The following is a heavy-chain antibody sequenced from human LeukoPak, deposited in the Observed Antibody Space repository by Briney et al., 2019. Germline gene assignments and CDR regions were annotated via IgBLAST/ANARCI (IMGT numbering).Heavy chain of an antibody. J-gene: IGHJ4*02. V-gene: IGHV3-30*03. Sequence: PGGSLRLSCAASGFTFSSYGMHWVRQAPGKGLEWVAVISYDGSNKYYADSVKGRFTISRDNAKNSLYLQMNSLRAEDTAVYYCARDLRGSYWGQGTLVTVSS. D-gene: IGHD5-12*01. CDR2: ISYDGSNK. CDR3: ARDLRGSY. CDR1: GFTFSSYG.